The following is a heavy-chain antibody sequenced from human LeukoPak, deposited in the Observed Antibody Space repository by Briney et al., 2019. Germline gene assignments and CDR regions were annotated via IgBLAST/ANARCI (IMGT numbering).Heavy chain of an antibody. D-gene: IGHD1-1*01. CDR3: GRDWKLDY. J-gene: IGHJ4*02. CDR1: GFTFNNYP. V-gene: IGHV3-23*01. Sequence: GGSLRLSCAASGFTFNNYPMSWVRQAPGKGLEWVSAISDNGDDTKYADSVKGRFTISGDNSKNTLYLQMNSLRVEDTAIYYCGRDWKLDYWGQGTLVTVSS. CDR2: ISDNGDDT.